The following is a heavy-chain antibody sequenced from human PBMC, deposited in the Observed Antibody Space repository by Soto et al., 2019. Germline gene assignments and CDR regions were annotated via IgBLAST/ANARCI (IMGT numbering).Heavy chain of an antibody. CDR3: ASTPYDILTGYYSWSLKWFDP. J-gene: IGHJ5*02. V-gene: IGHV3-21*01. D-gene: IGHD3-9*01. CDR1: GFTFSSYS. CDR2: ISSSSSYI. Sequence: SLRLSCAASGFTFSSYSMNWVRQAPGKGLEWXSSISSSSSYIYYADSVKGRFTISRDNAKNSLYLQMNSLRAEDTAVYYCASTPYDILTGYYSWSLKWFDPWGQGTLVTVSS.